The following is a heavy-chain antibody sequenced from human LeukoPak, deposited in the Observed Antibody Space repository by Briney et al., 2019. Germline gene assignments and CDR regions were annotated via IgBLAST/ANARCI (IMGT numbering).Heavy chain of an antibody. CDR2: ISSSSSYV. D-gene: IGHD5-12*01. Sequence: GGSLRLSCAASGFTFSSYSMNWVRQAPGKGLEWVSSISSSSSYVYYADSVKGRFTISRDNAKNSLYLQMNSLRAEDTAVYYCARDPRGHYYYYGMDVWGQGTTVTVSS. V-gene: IGHV3-21*01. CDR3: ARDPRGHYYYYGMDV. CDR1: GFTFSSYS. J-gene: IGHJ6*02.